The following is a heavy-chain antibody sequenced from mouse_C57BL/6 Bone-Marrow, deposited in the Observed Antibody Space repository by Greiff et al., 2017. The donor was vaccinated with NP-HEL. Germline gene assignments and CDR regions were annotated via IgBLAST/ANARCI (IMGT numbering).Heavy chain of an antibody. CDR1: GFTFSSYG. CDR2: ISSGGSYT. V-gene: IGHV5-6*01. Sequence: EVQVVESGGDLVKPGGSLKLSCAASGFTFSSYGMSWVRQTPDKRLEWVATISSGGSYTYYPDSVKGRFTISRDNAKNTLYLQMSSLKSEDTAMYYCARRGYPAWFAYWGQGTLVTVSA. CDR3: ARRGYPAWFAY. J-gene: IGHJ3*01. D-gene: IGHD2-2*01.